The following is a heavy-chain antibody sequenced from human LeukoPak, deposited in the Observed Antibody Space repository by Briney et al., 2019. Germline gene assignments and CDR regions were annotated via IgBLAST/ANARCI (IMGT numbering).Heavy chain of an antibody. V-gene: IGHV1-46*01. J-gene: IGHJ4*02. CDR3: ATRTGTTPWREV. D-gene: IGHD1-1*01. Sequence: ASVKVSCEASGYTFTSYYMHWVRQAPGQGLEWMGIINPSGGSTSYAQKFQGRVTMTRDTSTSTVYMELSSLRSEDTAVYYCATRTGTTPWREVWGQGTLVTVSS. CDR1: GYTFTSYY. CDR2: INPSGGST.